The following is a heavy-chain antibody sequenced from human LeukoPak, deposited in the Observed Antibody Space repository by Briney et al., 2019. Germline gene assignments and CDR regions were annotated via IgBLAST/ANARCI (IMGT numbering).Heavy chain of an antibody. V-gene: IGHV3-48*03. D-gene: IGHD1-7*01. CDR1: GFTFSSFE. CDR3: AREGKLELRKNFDY. J-gene: IGHJ4*02. CDR2: ISSSGSTK. Sequence: GGSLRLSCAVSGFTFSSFEMNWVRLAPGKGLEWVSYISSSGSTKYYADSVKGRFTISRDNAKNSLYLQMNSLRAEDTAVYYCAREGKLELRKNFDYWGQGTLVTVSS.